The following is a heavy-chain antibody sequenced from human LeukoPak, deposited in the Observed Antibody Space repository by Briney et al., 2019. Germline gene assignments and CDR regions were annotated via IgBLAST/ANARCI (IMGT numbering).Heavy chain of an antibody. D-gene: IGHD3-10*01. J-gene: IGHJ4*02. CDR1: GFTFSSYW. CDR2: IKQDGSER. V-gene: IGHV3-7*01. Sequence: PGGSLRLSCAASGFTFSSYWMNWARQAPTKGLEWVANIKQDGSERYYVDSVKGRFTISRDNAKNSLSLQMNNLRVEDTAVYYCARAGSHWHYVYWGQGTVVTVSS. CDR3: ARAGSHWHYVY.